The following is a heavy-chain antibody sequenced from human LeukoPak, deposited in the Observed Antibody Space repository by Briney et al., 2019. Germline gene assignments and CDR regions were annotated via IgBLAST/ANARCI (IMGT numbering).Heavy chain of an antibody. Sequence: GGSLRLSCAASGFTFSNSFMIWVRQAPGKGLEWVSLTYTNGSTYYADSMRGRFTISRDNSRNIVYLQINSLRAEDTAVYYCARDNCGGSCYLNYFAMDVWGQGTTVTVSS. CDR1: GFTFSNSF. J-gene: IGHJ6*02. V-gene: IGHV3-53*01. CDR2: TYTNGST. CDR3: ARDNCGGSCYLNYFAMDV. D-gene: IGHD2-15*01.